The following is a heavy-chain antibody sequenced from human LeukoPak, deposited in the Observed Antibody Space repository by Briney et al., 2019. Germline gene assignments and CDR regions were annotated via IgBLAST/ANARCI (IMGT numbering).Heavy chain of an antibody. CDR2: MNPNSGNT. J-gene: IGHJ4*02. CDR3: WARYYYDSSGYYYVDY. D-gene: IGHD3-22*01. CDR1: GYTFTSYD. Sequence: ASVKVSCKASGYTFTSYDINWVRQATGQGLEWMGWMNPNSGNTGHAQKFQGRVTMTRNTSISTAYMELSSLRSEDTAVYYCWARYYYDSSGYYYVDYWGQGTLVTVSS. V-gene: IGHV1-8*01.